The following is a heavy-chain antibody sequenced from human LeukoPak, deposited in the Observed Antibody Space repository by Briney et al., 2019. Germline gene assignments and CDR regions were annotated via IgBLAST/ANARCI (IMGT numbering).Heavy chain of an antibody. CDR1: GGTCSSYA. V-gene: IGHV1-69*05. CDR3: ARDRGGIAARPSWFDP. Sequence: SVKVSCKASGGTCSSYAISWVRQAPGQGLEWMGGIIPIFGTANYAQKFQGRVTITTDESTSTAYMELSSLRSEHTAVYYCARDRGGIAARPSWFDPWGQGTLVTVSS. D-gene: IGHD6-6*01. CDR2: IIPIFGTA. J-gene: IGHJ5*02.